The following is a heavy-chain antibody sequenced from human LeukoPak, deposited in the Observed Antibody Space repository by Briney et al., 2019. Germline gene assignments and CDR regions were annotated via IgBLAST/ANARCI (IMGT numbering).Heavy chain of an antibody. CDR1: GGSISRYY. CDR2: IYYSGST. Sequence: PSETLSLTCTVSGGSISRYYWSWIRQPPGKGLEWIGYIYYSGSTNYNPSLKSRVTISVDTSKNQFSLKLSSVTAADTAVYYCARRSLTGDFDYWGQGTLVTVSS. V-gene: IGHV4-59*08. D-gene: IGHD7-27*01. J-gene: IGHJ4*02. CDR3: ARRSLTGDFDY.